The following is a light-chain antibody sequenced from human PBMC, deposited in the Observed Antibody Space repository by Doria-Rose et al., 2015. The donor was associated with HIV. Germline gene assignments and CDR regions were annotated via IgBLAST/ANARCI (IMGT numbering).Light chain of an antibody. CDR1: TVSTY. V-gene: IGKV1-39*01. Sequence: TVSTYLKFFQQEPGTAPKLLIYAASRLQSGVPSRFSGSGSGTDFTLTISGLQPGGFATYYCQQTYSSPPWTFGQGTKVE. CDR2: AAS. J-gene: IGKJ1*01. CDR3: QQTYSSPPWT.